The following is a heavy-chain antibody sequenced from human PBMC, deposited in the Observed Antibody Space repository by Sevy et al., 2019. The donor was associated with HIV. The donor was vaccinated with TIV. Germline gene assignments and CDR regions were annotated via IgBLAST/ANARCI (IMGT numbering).Heavy chain of an antibody. V-gene: IGHV1-24*01. Sequence: ASVKVSCKVSGYTLTQLSMHWVRQAPGKGLEWMGSFDPEDGERIYAHKFQGRITMTEDTSTDTAYMDLSSLKSDDTAVYYCATTREYYQGKSGYFDYWGQGALVTVSS. CDR3: ATTREYYQGKSGYFDY. J-gene: IGHJ4*02. CDR1: GYTLTQLS. CDR2: FDPEDGER. D-gene: IGHD2-15*01.